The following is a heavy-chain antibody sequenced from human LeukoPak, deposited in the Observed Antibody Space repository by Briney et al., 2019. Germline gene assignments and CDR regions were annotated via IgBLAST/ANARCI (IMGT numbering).Heavy chain of an antibody. D-gene: IGHD2-15*01. Sequence: SVTLSCNTSGDTFTTYAIIWVRHAPGQGLGLMGGSITMFGTTKYVQRLQGRVTITADKSTKTAYMELRSLRSDHTAVYYCARVAPNRRYCSGGTCLNSFDYWGRGTLVTVSS. J-gene: IGHJ4*02. V-gene: IGHV1-69*06. CDR1: GDTFTTYA. CDR3: ARVAPNRRYCSGGTCLNSFDY. CDR2: SITMFGTT.